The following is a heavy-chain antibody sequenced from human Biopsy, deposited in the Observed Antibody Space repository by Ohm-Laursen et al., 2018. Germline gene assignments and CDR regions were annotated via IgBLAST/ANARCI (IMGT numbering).Heavy chain of an antibody. V-gene: IGHV4-59*01. J-gene: IGHJ6*02. CDR1: DGSIDNYH. Sequence: GTLSLTCNVSDGSIDNYHWTWIRQAPGKTLEWTGSITYRGSTYYNPSLKSRVTVSIHTSRNQFSLKLTSVTAADTAVYYCARDNIPYCTSTSCDLFGMDVWGQGTTVTVSS. CDR2: ITYRGST. D-gene: IGHD2-2*01. CDR3: ARDNIPYCTSTSCDLFGMDV.